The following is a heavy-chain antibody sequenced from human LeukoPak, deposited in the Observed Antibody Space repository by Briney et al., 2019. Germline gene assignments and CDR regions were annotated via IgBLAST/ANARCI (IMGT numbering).Heavy chain of an antibody. D-gene: IGHD5-18*01. CDR3: ARDSGYYSYGYVDY. V-gene: IGHV3-23*01. CDR1: GFTFSSYA. J-gene: IGHJ4*02. Sequence: GGSLRLSCAASGFTFSSYAMSWVRQAPGKGLEWVSAISGSGGSTYYADSVKGRFTISRDNAKNSLYLQMNSLRAEDTAVYYCARDSGYYSYGYVDYWGQGTLVTVSS. CDR2: ISGSGGST.